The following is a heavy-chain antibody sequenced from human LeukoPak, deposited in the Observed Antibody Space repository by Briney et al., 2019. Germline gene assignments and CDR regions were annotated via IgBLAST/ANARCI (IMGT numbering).Heavy chain of an antibody. J-gene: IGHJ4*02. CDR2: ISSSSSYI. V-gene: IGHV3-21*01. CDR3: ARGTVEMATISY. CDR1: GFTFSSYS. D-gene: IGHD5-24*01. Sequence: PGGSLRLSCAASGFTFSSYSMKWFRQAPGKGLEWVSSISSSSSYIYYADSVKGRFTISRDNAKNSLYLQMNSLRAEDTAVYYCARGTVEMATISYWGQGTLVTVSS.